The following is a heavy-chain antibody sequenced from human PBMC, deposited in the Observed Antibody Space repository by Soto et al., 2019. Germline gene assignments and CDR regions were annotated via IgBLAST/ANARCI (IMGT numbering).Heavy chain of an antibody. J-gene: IGHJ6*02. D-gene: IGHD2-15*01. CDR1: GFTFSSYW. CDR3: ARDRGMGWYYARYYYYYGMDV. CDR2: IKQEGSGK. Sequence: GGSLRLSCAASGFTFSSYWMSWVRQAPGKGLEGVANIKQEGSGKYYVDSVKGRFTISRDNAKNSLYLQMNSLRAEDTAVYYCARDRGMGWYYARYYYYYGMDVWGQGTTVTVSS. V-gene: IGHV3-7*03.